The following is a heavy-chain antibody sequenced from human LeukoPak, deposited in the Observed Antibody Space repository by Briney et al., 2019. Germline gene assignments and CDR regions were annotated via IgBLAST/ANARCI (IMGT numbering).Heavy chain of an antibody. CDR2: ISSSNSYT. CDR3: ARHGNWAFDF. CDR1: RFTFSDYY. J-gene: IGHJ3*01. V-gene: IGHV3-11*06. D-gene: IGHD1-1*01. Sequence: GGSLRLSCAASRFTFSDYYMSWIRQAPGKGLEWLSYISSSNSYTSYADSVKGRFTISRDNAKNSLYLQMNSLRVEDTAVYFCARHGNWAFDFWGQGTMVTVSS.